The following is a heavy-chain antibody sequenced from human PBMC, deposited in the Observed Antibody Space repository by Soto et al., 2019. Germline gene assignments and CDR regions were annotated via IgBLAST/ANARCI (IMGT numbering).Heavy chain of an antibody. CDR3: ARHHLGNSSSWYLYGYYYGMDV. V-gene: IGHV4-39*01. CDR2: IYNSGST. Sequence: SETLSLTCTVSGGSISSSSYYWGCIRQPPGKGMEWIGSIYNSGSTYYNTSLKSRVTISVDTSKNQFSLKLSSVTAADTAVYYCARHHLGNSSSWYLYGYYYGMDVWGQGTTVS. D-gene: IGHD6-13*01. J-gene: IGHJ6*02. CDR1: GGSISSSSYY.